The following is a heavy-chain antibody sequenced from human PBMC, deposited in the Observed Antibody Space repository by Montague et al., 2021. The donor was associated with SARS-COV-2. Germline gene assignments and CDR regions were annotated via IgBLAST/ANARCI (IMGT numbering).Heavy chain of an antibody. Sequence: SLRLSCAASGSTFDDYGMSWVRQGPGKGLEWVSGITRNGDSTDFADSVKGRFTISGDNAKNSLYLQMNSLRAEDTALYYCVRGFRNGPFDVWGQGTLVSVSS. V-gene: IGHV3-20*04. CDR3: VRGFRNGPFDV. CDR2: ITRNGDST. J-gene: IGHJ4*02. D-gene: IGHD1-14*01. CDR1: GSTFDDYG.